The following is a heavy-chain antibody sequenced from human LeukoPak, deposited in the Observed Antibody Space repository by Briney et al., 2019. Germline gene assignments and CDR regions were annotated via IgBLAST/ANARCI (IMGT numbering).Heavy chain of an antibody. CDR1: GFSLTTIGVG. V-gene: IGHV2-5*02. Sequence: SGPTLVQPTQTLTLTCTFSGFSLTTIGVGVGWIRQPPVKALEWLAFLYWDEDERYSPSLKSRLTLTKDTSKNQVLLTMTNMDPVDTARYFCAHRLSDRSYNGSPDNFDYWGQGTLVTVSS. D-gene: IGHD1-26*01. J-gene: IGHJ4*02. CDR2: LYWDEDE. CDR3: AHRLSDRSYNGSPDNFDY.